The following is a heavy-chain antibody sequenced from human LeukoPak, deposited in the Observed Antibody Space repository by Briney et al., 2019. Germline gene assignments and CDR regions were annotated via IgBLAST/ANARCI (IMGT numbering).Heavy chain of an antibody. Sequence: GGSLRLSCAASGFTFSSYWMSWVRQAPGKGLEWVANIKQDGSEKYYVDSVKGRFTISRDNAKNSLYLQMNSLRAEDTAVYYCAREGDYSNYPLGYWGQGTLVTVSS. J-gene: IGHJ4*02. D-gene: IGHD4-11*01. CDR3: AREGDYSNYPLGY. CDR1: GFTFSSYW. CDR2: IKQDGSEK. V-gene: IGHV3-7*01.